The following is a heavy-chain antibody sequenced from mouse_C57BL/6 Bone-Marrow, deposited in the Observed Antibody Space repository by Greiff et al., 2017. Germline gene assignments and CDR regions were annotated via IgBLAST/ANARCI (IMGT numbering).Heavy chain of an antibody. CDR1: GFTFSDYG. CDR3: ARGDCGSSPFAY. CDR2: ISSGSSTI. Sequence: EVKVVESGGGLVKPGGSLKLSCAASGFTFSDYGMHWFRQAPEKGLEWVAYISSGSSTIYYAATVKGRFPISRDNAKNTLFLQMTSLRSEDTAMYYCARGDCGSSPFAYWGQGTLVTVSA. D-gene: IGHD1-1*01. J-gene: IGHJ3*01. V-gene: IGHV5-17*01.